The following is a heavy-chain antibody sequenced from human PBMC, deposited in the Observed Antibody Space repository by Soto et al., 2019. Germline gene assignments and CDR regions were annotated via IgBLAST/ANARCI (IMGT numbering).Heavy chain of an antibody. V-gene: IGHV3-53*01. CDR1: GFTVSSNY. CDR3: ARAPAADYGDRHY. D-gene: IGHD4-17*01. J-gene: IGHJ4*02. Sequence: EVQLVESGGGLIQPGGSLRLSCAASGFTVSSNYMSWVRQAPGKGLEWVSVIYSGGSTYYADSVKGRFTISRDNSKNTLYLQMNSLRAEDTAVYYCARAPAADYGDRHYWGQGTLVTVSS. CDR2: IYSGGST.